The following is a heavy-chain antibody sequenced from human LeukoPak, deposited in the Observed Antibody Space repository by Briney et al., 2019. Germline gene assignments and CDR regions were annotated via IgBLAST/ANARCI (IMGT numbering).Heavy chain of an antibody. CDR1: GFTFSSYA. CDR3: AKGSSGYFFDL. V-gene: IGHV3-23*01. CDR2: ISGSGGST. Sequence: SGGSLRLSCAASGFTFSSYAMGWVRQAPGKGLEWVSAISGSGGSTYYADFVKGRFSVSRDNSKNTLFLQMNSLRAEDTALYYCAKGSSGYFFDLWGQGTLVTVSS. D-gene: IGHD3-22*01. J-gene: IGHJ4*02.